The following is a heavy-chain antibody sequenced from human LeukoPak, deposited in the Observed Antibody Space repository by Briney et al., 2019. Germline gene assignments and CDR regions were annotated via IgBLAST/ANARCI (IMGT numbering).Heavy chain of an antibody. D-gene: IGHD5-24*01. CDR2: IIPIFGTA. CDR1: GGTFSSYA. Sequence: GASVKVSCKASGGTFSSYAISWVRQAPGQGLELMGGIIPIFGTANYAQKFQGRVTITTDESTSTAYMELSSLRSEDTAVYYCARRRRDGYLYDYWGQGTLVTVSS. CDR3: ARRRRDGYLYDY. V-gene: IGHV1-69*05. J-gene: IGHJ4*02.